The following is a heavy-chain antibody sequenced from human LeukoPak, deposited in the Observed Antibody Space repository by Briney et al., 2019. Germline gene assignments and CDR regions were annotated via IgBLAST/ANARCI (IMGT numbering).Heavy chain of an antibody. D-gene: IGHD6-13*01. Sequence: TGGSLRLSCAASGFTFSSYAMHWVRQAPGKGLEWVAVISYDGSNKYYADSVKGRFTISRDNSKNTLYLQMNSLRAEDTAVYYCASETGSSSWYMWFDPWGQGALVTVSS. CDR3: ASETGSSSWYMWFDP. J-gene: IGHJ5*02. CDR2: ISYDGSNK. CDR1: GFTFSSYA. V-gene: IGHV3-30-3*01.